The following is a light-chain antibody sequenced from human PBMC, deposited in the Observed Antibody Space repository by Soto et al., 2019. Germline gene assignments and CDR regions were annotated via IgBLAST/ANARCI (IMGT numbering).Light chain of an antibody. J-gene: IGKJ4*01. Sequence: EIVLTQSPATLSLSPGKRATLSCMASPSVSSYLAWYQHQPGQAPSLLIYDASNMATGIPARFSGSGSGTDFRLNISSLEPAYFGGYYCQLRGNWPHGLTLGGGT. CDR1: PSVSSY. V-gene: IGKV3-11*01. CDR2: DAS. CDR3: QLRGNWPHGLT.